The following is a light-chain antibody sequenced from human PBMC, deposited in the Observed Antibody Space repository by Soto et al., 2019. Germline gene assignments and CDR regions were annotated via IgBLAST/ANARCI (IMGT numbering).Light chain of an antibody. CDR3: SSYTITSTVV. V-gene: IGLV2-14*01. Sequence: QSVLTQPASVSGSPGQSITISCTGTSSDIAVYSYVSWFQQHPGKAPKLIIYDVSNRPSGVSSRFSGSKSSNTASLTISGLQAEDESDYYCSSYTITSTVVFGGGTKLTVL. CDR1: SSDIAVYSY. CDR2: DVS. J-gene: IGLJ2*01.